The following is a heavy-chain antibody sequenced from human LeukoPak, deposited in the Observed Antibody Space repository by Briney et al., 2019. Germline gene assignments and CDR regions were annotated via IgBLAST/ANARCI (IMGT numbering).Heavy chain of an antibody. V-gene: IGHV3-9*01. CDR1: GFTFDDYA. CDR2: ISWNSGSI. CDR3: AKLTGYSSGWVDY. J-gene: IGHJ4*02. Sequence: PGGSLRLSCAASGFTFDDYAMHWVRQAPGKGLEWVSSISWNSGSIAYADSVKGRFTISRDNAKNSLYLQMNSLRPEDTALYYYAKLTGYSSGWVDYWGQGTLVTVSS. D-gene: IGHD6-19*01.